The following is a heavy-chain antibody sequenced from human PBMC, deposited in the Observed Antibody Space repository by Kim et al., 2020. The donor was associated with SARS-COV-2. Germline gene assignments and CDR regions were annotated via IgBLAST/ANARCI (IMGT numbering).Heavy chain of an antibody. CDR1: EFTFDSYA. D-gene: IGHD4-17*01. CDR2: ISGNGRTT. J-gene: IGHJ6*02. Sequence: GGSLRLSCEASEFTFDSYAIHWVRQAPGKGLEWVSLISGNGRTTYYADSVKGRFTISRDNSKNSLYLQMNSLRTEDTALYYCAKDRPPPPALYSDYTGDPGYYGMDVWGQGTTVTVSS. CDR3: AKDRPPPPALYSDYTGDPGYYGMDV. V-gene: IGHV3-43*02.